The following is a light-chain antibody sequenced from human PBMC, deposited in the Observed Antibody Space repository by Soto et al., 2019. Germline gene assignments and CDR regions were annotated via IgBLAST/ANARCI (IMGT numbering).Light chain of an antibody. J-gene: IGKJ4*01. CDR2: DAS. CDR3: QQYTNFPLT. CDR1: QNINMW. V-gene: IGKV1-5*01. Sequence: DIQMTQSPSTLSASVGDRVTITCRASQNINMWLAWYQQKPGKAPKLLIYDASSLQSGVPSRFGGSGSGTDFTLTITSLLPDDCATYYCQQYTNFPLTFGGGTKVEIK.